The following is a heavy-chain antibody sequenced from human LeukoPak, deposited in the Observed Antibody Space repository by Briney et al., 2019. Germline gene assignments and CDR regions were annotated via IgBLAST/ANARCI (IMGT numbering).Heavy chain of an antibody. CDR3: VREAGYCAPVCVKTNWYDP. J-gene: IGHJ5*02. V-gene: IGHV3-23*01. CDR2: ISNGKT. D-gene: IGHD2-15*01. Sequence: GGSPRLSCAASGFPFSSHAMSWVRQPPGKGLEWVAAISNGKTYYADSVRGRFAISRDDSTNTVYLHMNSLRDEDTALYHCVREAGYCAPVCVKTNWYDPWGQGTLVTVSS. CDR1: GFPFSSHA.